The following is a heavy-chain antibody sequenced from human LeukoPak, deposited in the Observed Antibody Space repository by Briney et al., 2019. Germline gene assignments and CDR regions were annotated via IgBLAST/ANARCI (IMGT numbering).Heavy chain of an antibody. Sequence: SVKVSCKASGGTFSSYAISWVRQAPGQGLEWMGGIIPIFGTANYAQKFQGRVTITADKSTSTAYMELSSLRSEDMAVYYCAREVYYGSGSVRYFDYWGQGTLVTVSS. D-gene: IGHD3-10*01. V-gene: IGHV1-69*06. CDR1: GGTFSSYA. J-gene: IGHJ4*02. CDR3: AREVYYGSGSVRYFDY. CDR2: IIPIFGTA.